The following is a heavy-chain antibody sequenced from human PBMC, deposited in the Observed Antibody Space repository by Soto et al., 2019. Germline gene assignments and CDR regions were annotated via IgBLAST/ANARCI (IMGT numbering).Heavy chain of an antibody. CDR2: IKEDGSDK. CDR1: VFTFSNSW. D-gene: IGHD6-19*01. J-gene: IGHJ5*02. Sequence: GGSLRFSCAASVFTFSNSWMTWVRRAPGKGLECVANIKEDGSDKYYVDSVKGRFTISRDNAKNSLYLQLNSLTVEDTAVYYCARASYRSGWYVVAAWGSGTMVTFSS. V-gene: IGHV3-7*01. CDR3: ARASYRSGWYVVAA.